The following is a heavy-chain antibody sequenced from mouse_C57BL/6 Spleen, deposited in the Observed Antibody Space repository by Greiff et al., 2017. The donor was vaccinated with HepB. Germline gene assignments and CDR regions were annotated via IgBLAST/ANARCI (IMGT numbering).Heavy chain of an antibody. CDR1: GFTFTDYG. D-gene: IGHD1-1*01. Sequence: EVQLVESGGGLVKPGVSLKLSCAASGFTFTDYGMHWVRQAPEKGLEWVAYISSGSSTINYADTVKGRFTISRDNAKNTLFLQMTRLRSEDTAMYYCARSYSSSSDYFDYWGQGTTLTVSS. J-gene: IGHJ2*01. V-gene: IGHV5-17*01. CDR2: ISSGSSTI. CDR3: ARSYSSSSDYFDY.